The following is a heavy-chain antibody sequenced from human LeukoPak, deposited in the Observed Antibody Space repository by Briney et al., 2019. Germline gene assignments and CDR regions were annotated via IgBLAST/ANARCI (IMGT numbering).Heavy chain of an antibody. V-gene: IGHV4-59*12. J-gene: IGHJ6*02. D-gene: IGHD6-13*01. CDR2: IYYSAST. CDR1: GGSISSYY. Sequence: SETLSLTCTVSGGSISSYYWSWIRQPPGKGLEWIGYIYYSASTNYNPSLKSRVTISVDTSKNQFSLELSSVTAADTAVYYCARGLQQHRHYYYYYGMDVWGQGTTVTVSS. CDR3: ARGLQQHRHYYYYYGMDV.